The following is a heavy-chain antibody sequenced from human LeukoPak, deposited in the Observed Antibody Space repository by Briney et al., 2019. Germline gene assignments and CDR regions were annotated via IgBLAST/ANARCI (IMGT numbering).Heavy chain of an antibody. D-gene: IGHD3-10*01. Sequence: SETLSLTCAVYGGSFSGYYWSWIRQTPGKGLEWIGEINHSGGTNYNPSLKSRVTISVDTSKNHFSLKLRSVTAADTAVYYCARSDGYGLVGIWGQGTMVTVSS. CDR2: INHSGGT. J-gene: IGHJ3*02. CDR3: ARSDGYGLVGI. CDR1: GGSFSGYY. V-gene: IGHV4-34*01.